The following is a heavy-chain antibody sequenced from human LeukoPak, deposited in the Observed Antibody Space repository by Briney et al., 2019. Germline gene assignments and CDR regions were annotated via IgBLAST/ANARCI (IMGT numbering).Heavy chain of an antibody. CDR1: GGSISSSSYH. Sequence: SETLSLTCTVSGGSISSSSYHWGWIRQPPGKGPEWIGSIYYSGSTYYNPFLKSRVTISVDTSKNQFSLKLSSVTAADTAVYYCAGFVSGSYLDYFDYWGQGTLVTVSS. V-gene: IGHV4-39*01. J-gene: IGHJ4*02. CDR2: IYYSGST. CDR3: AGFVSGSYLDYFDY. D-gene: IGHD1-26*01.